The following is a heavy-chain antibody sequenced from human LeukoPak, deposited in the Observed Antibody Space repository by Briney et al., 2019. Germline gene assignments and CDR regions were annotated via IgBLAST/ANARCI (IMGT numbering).Heavy chain of an antibody. CDR3: ARVNINNWHSCDY. CDR2: IYHSGSP. CDR1: GGSISSNNW. J-gene: IGHJ4*02. V-gene: IGHV4-4*02. D-gene: IGHD1-1*01. Sequence: TSETLSLTCAVSGGSISSNNWWGWVSQPPGKGLEWIGEIYHSGSPNYNPSLKSRVTISVDKSRNHFSLNLSSVTAADTAVYYCARVNINNWHSCDYWGQGTLVTVSS.